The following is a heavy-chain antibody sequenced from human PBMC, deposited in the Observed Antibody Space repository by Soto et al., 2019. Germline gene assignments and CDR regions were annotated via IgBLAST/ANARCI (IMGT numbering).Heavy chain of an antibody. CDR1: GGSFSGYY. CDR3: ARGKLSDYVWGSYRYHFDY. Sequence: SETLSLTCAVYGGSFSGYYWSWIRQPPGKGLEWIGGINHSGSTNYNPSLKSRVTISVDTSKNQFSLKLSSVTAADTAVYYCARGKLSDYVWGSYRYHFDYWGQGXVVTVYS. D-gene: IGHD3-16*02. CDR2: INHSGST. J-gene: IGHJ4*02. V-gene: IGHV4-34*01.